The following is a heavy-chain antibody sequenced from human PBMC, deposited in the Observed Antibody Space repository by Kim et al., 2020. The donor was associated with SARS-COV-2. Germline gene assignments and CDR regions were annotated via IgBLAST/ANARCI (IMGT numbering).Heavy chain of an antibody. V-gene: IGHV1-3*01. CDR3: ARDRGIAVAGRAFDP. D-gene: IGHD6-19*01. Sequence: KFQGRVTITRDTSASTAYMELSSLRSEDTAVYYCARDRGIAVAGRAFDPWGQGTLVTVSS. J-gene: IGHJ5*02.